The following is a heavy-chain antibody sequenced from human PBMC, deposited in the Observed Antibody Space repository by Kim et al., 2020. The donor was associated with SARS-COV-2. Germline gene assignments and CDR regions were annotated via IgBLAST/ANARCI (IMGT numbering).Heavy chain of an antibody. V-gene: IGHV1-18*01. CDR1: GYIFTNYG. D-gene: IGHD3-10*01. CDR2: INTYNGKT. Sequence: ASVKVSCKASGYIFTNYGFSWVRQAPGQGLEWVGWINTYNGKTNYAQRVKGRVTVTIDTSTSTAYMELRSLRFDDTAVYYCARVETGLYASGIRYYMDVWGQGTSVTVSS. J-gene: IGHJ6*02. CDR3: ARVETGLYASGIRYYMDV.